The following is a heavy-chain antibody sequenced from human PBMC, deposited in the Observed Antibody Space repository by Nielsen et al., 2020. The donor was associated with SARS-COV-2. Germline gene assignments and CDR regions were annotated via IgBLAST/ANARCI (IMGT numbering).Heavy chain of an antibody. CDR2: IYSGGST. CDR3: AIGFGEMNKYYYGMDV. D-gene: IGHD3-10*01. V-gene: IGHV3-66*01. J-gene: IGHJ6*02. Sequence: GESLKISCAASGFTFSNAWMSWVRQAPGKGLEWVSVIYSGGSTYYADSVKGRFTISRDNSKNTLYLQMNSLRAEDTAVYYCAIGFGEMNKYYYGMDVWGQGTTVTVSS. CDR1: GFTFSNAW.